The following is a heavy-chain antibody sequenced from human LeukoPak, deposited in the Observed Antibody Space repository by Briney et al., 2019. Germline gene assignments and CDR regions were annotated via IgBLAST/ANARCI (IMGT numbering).Heavy chain of an antibody. J-gene: IGHJ4*02. V-gene: IGHV2-5*02. CDR3: AHLSKYCTSGVCYYFDY. CDR2: IYWDGDK. D-gene: IGHD2-8*01. CDR1: GFSLSTSGVG. Sequence: SGPTLVNPTQTLTLTCTFSGFSLSTSGVGVGWIRQPPGKALEWLAFIYWDGDKRYSPSLKSRLTITKDTSKNQVVLTMTKMDPVDTATYYCAHLSKYCTSGVCYYFDYWGQGTLVTVSS.